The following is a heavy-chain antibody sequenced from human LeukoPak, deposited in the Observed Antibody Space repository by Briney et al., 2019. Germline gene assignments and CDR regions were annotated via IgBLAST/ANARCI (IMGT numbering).Heavy chain of an antibody. CDR3: AKVRAGTQRSGPDY. D-gene: IGHD6-19*01. V-gene: IGHV3-23*01. CDR2: ISGSGGST. Sequence: GGSLRLSCAASGFTFSSYAMGWVRQAPGKGLEWVSAISGSGGSTYYADSVKGRFTISRDNSKNTLYLQMNSLRAEDTAVYYCAKVRAGTQRSGPDYWGQGTLVTVSS. J-gene: IGHJ4*02. CDR1: GFTFSSYA.